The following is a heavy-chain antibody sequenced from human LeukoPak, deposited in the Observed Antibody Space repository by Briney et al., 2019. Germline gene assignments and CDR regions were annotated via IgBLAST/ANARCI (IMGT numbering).Heavy chain of an antibody. Sequence: SETLSLTCTVSGGSVSSGSYYWGWIRQPPGKGLEWIGSIYYSGSTYYNPSLKSRVTISVDTSKNQFSLKLSSVTAADTAVYYCARLSRGGSYGFDYWGQGTLVTVSS. CDR3: ARLSRGGSYGFDY. J-gene: IGHJ4*02. CDR1: GGSVSSGSYY. CDR2: IYYSGST. V-gene: IGHV4-39*01. D-gene: IGHD1-26*01.